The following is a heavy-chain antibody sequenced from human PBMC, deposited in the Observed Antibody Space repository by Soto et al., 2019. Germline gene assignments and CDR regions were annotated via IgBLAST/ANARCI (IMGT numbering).Heavy chain of an antibody. Sequence: QARCVTWSGSGGLRSECSWIVSWQSPGKGLEWIGYIYYLGSTDYNPSLKSRVTISVDTSKRQFSLRLTSVTAADTAVYYCARHGSPGSGRPHPAYWGPG. J-gene: IGHJ4*02. D-gene: IGHD3-10*01. CDR3: ARHGSPGSGRPHPAY. V-gene: IGHV4-59*01. CDR2: IYYLGST. CDR1: GGLRSECS.